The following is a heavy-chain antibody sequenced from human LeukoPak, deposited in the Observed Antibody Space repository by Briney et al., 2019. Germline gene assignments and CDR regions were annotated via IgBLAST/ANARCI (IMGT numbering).Heavy chain of an antibody. CDR1: GGSVSSTSYY. CDR3: ARALSGYYPS. V-gene: IGHV4-39*07. Sequence: PSETLSLTCTVSGGSVSSTSYYWGWIRQPPGKGLEWIGEINHSGSTNYNPSLKSRVTISVDTSKNQFSLKLSSVTAADTAVYYCARALSGYYPSWGQGTLVTVSS. J-gene: IGHJ4*02. CDR2: INHSGST. D-gene: IGHD3-22*01.